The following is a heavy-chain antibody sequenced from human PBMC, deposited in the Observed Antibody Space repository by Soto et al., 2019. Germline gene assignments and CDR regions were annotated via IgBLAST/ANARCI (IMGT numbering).Heavy chain of an antibody. D-gene: IGHD3-10*01. CDR3: ATYNTYYYGSGTRPSAFDI. CDR1: GFTFSSYS. V-gene: IGHV3-21*01. J-gene: IGHJ3*02. CDR2: ISSSSSYI. Sequence: EVQLVESGGGLVKPGGSLRLSCAASGFTFSSYSMNWVRQAPGKGLEWGSSISSSSSYIYYADSVRGRFSISRDNAKNSLYLQMNSLRAEDTAVYYCATYNTYYYGSGTRPSAFDIWRQGTMVTVSS.